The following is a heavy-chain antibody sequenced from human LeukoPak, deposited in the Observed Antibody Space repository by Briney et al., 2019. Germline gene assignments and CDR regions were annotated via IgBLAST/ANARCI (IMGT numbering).Heavy chain of an antibody. CDR2: MYYSGST. J-gene: IGHJ3*02. D-gene: IGHD5-12*01. CDR1: GGSISSGGYY. CDR3: ARFYSGSPNAFDI. Sequence: SQTLSLTCTVSGGSISSGGYYWTWIRQHPGKGLEWIGYMYYSGSTYYNPSLKSRVTTSVDTSKNQFSLKLSSVTAADTAVYYCARFYSGSPNAFDIWGQGTMVTVSS. V-gene: IGHV4-31*03.